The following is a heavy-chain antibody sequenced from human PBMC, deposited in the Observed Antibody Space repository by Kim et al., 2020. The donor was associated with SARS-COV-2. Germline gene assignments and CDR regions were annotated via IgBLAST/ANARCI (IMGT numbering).Heavy chain of an antibody. Sequence: GESLKISCKASGYSFSTYWIGWVRQMPGKGLEWMGIIYPADSDTRYSPSFQGQVTMSVDKSISTAYLQWSSLKASDTAIYYCARQLGARCSSSRCFGATAYSYYGMDVWGQGTTVTVSS. CDR1: GYSFSTYW. CDR3: ARQLGARCSSSRCFGATAYSYYGMDV. J-gene: IGHJ6*02. CDR2: IYPADSDT. D-gene: IGHD2-2*01. V-gene: IGHV5-51*01.